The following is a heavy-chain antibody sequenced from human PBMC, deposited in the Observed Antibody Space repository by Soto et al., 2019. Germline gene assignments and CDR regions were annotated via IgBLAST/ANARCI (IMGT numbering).Heavy chain of an antibody. Sequence: PGGSLRLSCAASGFTVSSNYMSWVRQAPGKGLEWVSVIYSGGSTYYADSVKGRFTISRDNSKNTLYLQMNSLRAEDTAVYYCAVTSGSYYLAFDYWGQGTLVTV. CDR2: IYSGGST. CDR3: AVTSGSYYLAFDY. D-gene: IGHD1-26*01. J-gene: IGHJ4*02. CDR1: GFTVSSNY. V-gene: IGHV3-53*01.